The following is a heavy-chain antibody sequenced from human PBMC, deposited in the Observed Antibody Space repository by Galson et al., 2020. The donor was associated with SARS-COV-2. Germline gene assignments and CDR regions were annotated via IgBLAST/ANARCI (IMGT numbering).Heavy chain of an antibody. Sequence: GGSLRLSCAASGFAFSSRWMTWVRQAPGKGLQWVANINEGGRETNYADSVKGRFTISRDNARNTLYLQMNSLRVEDTAIYYCARHRTDYWGQGTLVTVSS. CDR1: GFAFSSRW. J-gene: IGHJ4*02. CDR2: INEGGRET. V-gene: IGHV3-7*05. CDR3: ARHRTDY.